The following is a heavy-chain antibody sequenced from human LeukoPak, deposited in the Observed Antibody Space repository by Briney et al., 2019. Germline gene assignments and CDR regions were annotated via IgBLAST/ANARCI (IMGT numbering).Heavy chain of an antibody. Sequence: PGGSLRLSCAASGFTFSSYYMSWVRQAPGKGLEWVSVIYSGGSTYYADSVKGRFTISRDNSKNTLYLQMNSLRAEDTAVYYCAKDHGGYSYGSSDYWGQGTLVTVSS. V-gene: IGHV3-53*01. CDR1: GFTFSSYY. J-gene: IGHJ4*02. CDR2: IYSGGST. D-gene: IGHD5-18*01. CDR3: AKDHGGYSYGSSDY.